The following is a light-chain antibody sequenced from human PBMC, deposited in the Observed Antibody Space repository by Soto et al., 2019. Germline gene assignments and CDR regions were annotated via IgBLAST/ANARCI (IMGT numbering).Light chain of an antibody. Sequence: DIQMTQSPSSLSASVVDRVTITCRASQSISSYLNWYQQKPGKAPKLLIYAASSLQSGVPSRFSGSGSGTEFTLTISSLQPEDFATYYCQQFHLYSTCGQGTKGDIK. CDR2: AAS. CDR1: QSISSY. J-gene: IGKJ1*01. V-gene: IGKV1-39*01. CDR3: QQFHLYST.